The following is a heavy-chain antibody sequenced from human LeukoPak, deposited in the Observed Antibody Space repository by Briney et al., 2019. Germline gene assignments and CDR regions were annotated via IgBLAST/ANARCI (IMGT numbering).Heavy chain of an antibody. CDR2: TYYRSKWYN. J-gene: IGHJ4*02. D-gene: IGHD3-22*01. V-gene: IGHV6-1*01. Sequence: SQTLSLTCAISGDSVSSNSAAWNWIRQSPSRGLEWLGRTYYRSKWYNDYAVSVKSRITINPDTSKNQFSLQLNSVTPEDTAVYYCARGQTYYYDSSGFVYDYWGQGTLVTVSS. CDR3: ARGQTYYYDSSGFVYDY. CDR1: GDSVSSNSAA.